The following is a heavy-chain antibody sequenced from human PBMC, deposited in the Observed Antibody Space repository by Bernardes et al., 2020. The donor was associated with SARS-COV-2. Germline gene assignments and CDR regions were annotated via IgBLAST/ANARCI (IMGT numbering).Heavy chain of an antibody. J-gene: IGHJ4*02. D-gene: IGHD1-7*01. Sequence: SETLSLTCSVSGDSIGGYYWSWIRQPPGKGLEWIGFIYYTGSTNYNPSLKSRVTISVDTSKDLFSLKLSSVTAADTAVYYCARTGTTTLTDFGRFDYWGQGTLFTVSS. V-gene: IGHV4-59*01. CDR1: GDSIGGYY. CDR2: IYYTGST. CDR3: ARTGTTTLTDFGRFDY.